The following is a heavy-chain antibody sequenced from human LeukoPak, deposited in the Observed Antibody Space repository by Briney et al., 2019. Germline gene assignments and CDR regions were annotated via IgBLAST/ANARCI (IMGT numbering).Heavy chain of an antibody. CDR3: ARGPTTYYYGSGSYSYFDY. Sequence: SETLSLTCAVSGASISSNNWWWSWVRQPPGKGLEWIGEIYHSGSTNYNPSLKSRVTMSVDKSKNQFSLKLSSVTAADTAVYYCARGPTTYYYGSGSYSYFDYWGQGTLVTVSS. CDR1: GASISSNNW. CDR2: IYHSGST. V-gene: IGHV4-4*02. D-gene: IGHD3-10*01. J-gene: IGHJ4*02.